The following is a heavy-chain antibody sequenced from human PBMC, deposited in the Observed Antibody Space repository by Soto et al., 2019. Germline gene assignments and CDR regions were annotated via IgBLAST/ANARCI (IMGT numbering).Heavy chain of an antibody. CDR2: IYYSGST. V-gene: IGHV4-31*02. CDR3: AREARIAAAGRFDY. Sequence: SETLSLTCTVSGGSISSGDYYWSWIRQVPGKGLEWIGYIYYSGSTYYNPSLKSRVAMSVDTSKNQFSLKMRSVTAADTAIYYCAREARIAAAGRFDYWGQGTLVTVSS. J-gene: IGHJ4*02. D-gene: IGHD6-13*01. CDR1: GGSISSGDYY.